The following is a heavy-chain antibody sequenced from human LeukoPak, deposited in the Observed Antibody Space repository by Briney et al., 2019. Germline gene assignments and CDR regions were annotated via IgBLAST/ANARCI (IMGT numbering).Heavy chain of an antibody. CDR1: GFTFSSYW. Sequence: WGSLSLSCAASGFTFSSYWMHWIRQAPGKGLVWVSRINSDGSSTSYADSVRGRFTISRDNAKSTLYPQMNNLRADDTAVYYCSSGNSHAFDGWGQGTMVTVSS. D-gene: IGHD4-23*01. CDR2: INSDGSST. V-gene: IGHV3-74*01. CDR3: SSGNSHAFDG. J-gene: IGHJ3*01.